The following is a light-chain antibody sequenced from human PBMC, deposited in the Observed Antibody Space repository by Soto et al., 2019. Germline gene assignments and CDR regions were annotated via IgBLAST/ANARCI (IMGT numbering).Light chain of an antibody. Sequence: ALTQPASVSGSPGQSITISCTGTSSDVGSYNLVSWYQHHPGKAPKLIIYEGSKRPSGISNRFSGSKSGNTASLTISGLQAEDEADYYCCSYAGSSTPSYVFGSGTKVTVL. CDR1: SSDVGSYNL. V-gene: IGLV2-23*01. CDR2: EGS. CDR3: CSYAGSSTPSYV. J-gene: IGLJ1*01.